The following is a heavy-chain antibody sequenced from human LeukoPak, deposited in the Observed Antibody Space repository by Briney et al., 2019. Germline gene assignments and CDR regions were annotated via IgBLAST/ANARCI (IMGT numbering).Heavy chain of an antibody. CDR3: MERGASYGLFDY. J-gene: IGHJ4*01. CDR1: GFTFSDSA. D-gene: IGHD5-18*01. CDR2: IRSKANTYAA. Sequence: GGSLRLSCAASGFTFSDSAMHWVRQASGTGLEWVARIRSKANTYAASYAASVKGRFTISRDDSKNTASLQMNSLKTEDTAVYYCMERGASYGLFDYWGPGTLVTVSS. V-gene: IGHV3-73*01.